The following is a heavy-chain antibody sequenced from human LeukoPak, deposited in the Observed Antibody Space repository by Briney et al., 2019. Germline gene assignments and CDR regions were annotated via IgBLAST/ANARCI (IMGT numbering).Heavy chain of an antibody. D-gene: IGHD6-13*01. V-gene: IGHV3-11*04. Sequence: KPGGSLRLSCAASGFTFSDYYMSWIRQAPGKGLEWVSYISSSGSTIYYADSVKGRFTISRDNAKNSLYLQMNSLRAEDTAVYYCARAPPQQLVPSFWVLYYYYMDVWGKGTTVTVSS. CDR3: ARAPPQQLVPSFWVLYYYYMDV. CDR1: GFTFSDYY. CDR2: ISSSGSTI. J-gene: IGHJ6*03.